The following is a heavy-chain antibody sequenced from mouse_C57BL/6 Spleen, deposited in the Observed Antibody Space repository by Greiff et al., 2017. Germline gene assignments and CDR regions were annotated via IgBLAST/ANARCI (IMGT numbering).Heavy chain of an antibody. CDR3: AKEETVVAHWYFDD. J-gene: IGHJ1*03. D-gene: IGHD1-1*01. V-gene: IGHV14-4*01. CDR1: GFNIKDDY. Sequence: EVQLQQSGAELVRPGASVKLSCTASGFNIKDDYMHWVKQRPEQGLEWIGWIDPENGDTDYASKFQGKAPITADTSANTAYLPLSSLTSEDTAVDYCAKEETVVAHWYFDDWGTGTTVTVSS. CDR2: IDPENGDT.